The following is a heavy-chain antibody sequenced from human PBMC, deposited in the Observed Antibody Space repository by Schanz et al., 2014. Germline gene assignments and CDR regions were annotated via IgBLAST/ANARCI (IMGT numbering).Heavy chain of an antibody. D-gene: IGHD4-17*01. J-gene: IGHJ4*02. CDR1: GFSLNTYG. CDR3: ARPRFDYGEVDY. Sequence: QAQLMESGVGVVQPGTSLILSCSVSGFSLNTYGIHWFRQPAGKGLEWVAVIWNNGVTKYYADSVRGRFTISRDRFQNTLYLRMSSLRAEDTAVYYCARPRFDYGEVDYWGQGTLVTVSS. V-gene: IGHV3-33*01. CDR2: IWNNGVTK.